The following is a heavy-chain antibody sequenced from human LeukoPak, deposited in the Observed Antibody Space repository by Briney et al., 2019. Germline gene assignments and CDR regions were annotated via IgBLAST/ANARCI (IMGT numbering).Heavy chain of an antibody. CDR3: ARDRRIVVVMGAFDI. CDR1: GFTFSSYG. J-gene: IGHJ3*02. V-gene: IGHV3-33*01. CDR2: IWYDGSNK. Sequence: PGGSLRLSCAASGFTFSSYGMHWVRQAPGKGLEWVAVIWYDGSNKYYADSVKGRFTISRDNSKNTLYLQMNSLRAEDTAVYYCARDRRIVVVMGAFDIWGQGTMVTVSS. D-gene: IGHD3-22*01.